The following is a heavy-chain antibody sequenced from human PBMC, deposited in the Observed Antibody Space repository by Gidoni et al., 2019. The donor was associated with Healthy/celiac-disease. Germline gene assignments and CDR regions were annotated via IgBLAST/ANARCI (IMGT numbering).Heavy chain of an antibody. CDR2: IYHSGST. Sequence: QVQLQQSGPGLVKPSGTLSLTCAVSVGSIRSSNWWSWVRQPPGKGLEWIGEIYHSGSTNYNPSLKSRVTISVDKSKNQFSLKLSSVTAADTAVYYCARVPVGYGGNPVDYWGQGTLVTVSS. J-gene: IGHJ4*02. D-gene: IGHD4-17*01. CDR3: ARVPVGYGGNPVDY. V-gene: IGHV4-4*02. CDR1: VGSIRSSNW.